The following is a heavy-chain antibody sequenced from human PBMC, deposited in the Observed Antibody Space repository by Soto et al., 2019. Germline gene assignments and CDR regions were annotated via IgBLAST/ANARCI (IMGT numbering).Heavy chain of an antibody. J-gene: IGHJ6*02. V-gene: IGHV3-30*18. D-gene: IGHD3-22*01. CDR1: GFTFSSYG. CDR3: AKGVYYDSSGWYYYYGMDV. CDR2: ISYDGSNK. Sequence: VQLVESGGGVVQPGRSLRLSCAASGFTFSSYGMHWVRQAPGKGLEWVAVISYDGSNKYYADSVKGRFTISRDNSKNTLYLQMNSLRAEDTAVYYCAKGVYYDSSGWYYYYGMDVWGQGTTVTVSS.